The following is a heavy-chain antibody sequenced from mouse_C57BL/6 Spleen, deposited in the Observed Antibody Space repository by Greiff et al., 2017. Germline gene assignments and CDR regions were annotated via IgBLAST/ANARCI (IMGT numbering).Heavy chain of an antibody. V-gene: IGHV8-8*01. Sequence: QVTLKVSGPGLLQPSQSLSLTCSFSGFSLSTFGMGVGWIRQPSGMGLVWLAHIWWDDDKYYNPVLKRPLTNFKDTTKNQEFLKNANVDTAETATYYGARFITTVVANGYCDVWGTGTTVTVSS. D-gene: IGHD1-1*01. CDR2: IWWDDDK. CDR1: GFSLSTFGMG. CDR3: ARFITTVVANGYCDV. J-gene: IGHJ1*03.